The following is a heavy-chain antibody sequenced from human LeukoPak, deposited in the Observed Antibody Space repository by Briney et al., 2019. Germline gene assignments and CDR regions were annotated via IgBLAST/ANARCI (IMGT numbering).Heavy chain of an antibody. D-gene: IGHD6-6*01. J-gene: IGHJ4*02. Sequence: SETLSLTCAVYGGSFSGYYWSWIRQPPGKGLEWIGEINHSGSTNYNPSLKSRVTISVDTSKNQFSLKLSSVAAADTAVYYCARGWGAARHLYFDYWGQGTLVTVSS. CDR3: ARGWGAARHLYFDY. CDR1: GGSFSGYY. V-gene: IGHV4-34*01. CDR2: INHSGST.